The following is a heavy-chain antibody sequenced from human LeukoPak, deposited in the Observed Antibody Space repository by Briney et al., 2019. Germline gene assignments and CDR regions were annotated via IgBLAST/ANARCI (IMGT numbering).Heavy chain of an antibody. CDR3: ARAYCSSTSCSPGAY. V-gene: IGHV3-64*02. Sequence: GGSLRLSCAASGLTFSSFVMYWVRQAPGKGLEYVSSISSNGGTTYYADSVKGRFTISRDNSKNTLYLQMGSLRPEDMAVYYCARAYCSSTSCSPGAYWGQGTLVTVSS. J-gene: IGHJ4*02. CDR1: GLTFSSFV. CDR2: ISSNGGTT. D-gene: IGHD2-2*01.